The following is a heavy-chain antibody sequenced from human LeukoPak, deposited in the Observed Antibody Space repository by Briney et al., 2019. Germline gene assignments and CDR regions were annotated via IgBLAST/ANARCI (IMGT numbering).Heavy chain of an antibody. CDR1: GFTFSSYA. D-gene: IGHD5-18*01. V-gene: IGHV4-30-4*08. CDR2: IYYSGST. CDR3: ARGGGYSYGYSFDY. J-gene: IGHJ4*02. Sequence: LRLSCAASGFTFSSYAMSWVRQPPGKGLEWIGYIYYSGSTYYNPSLKSRVTISVDTSKNQFSLKLSSVTAADTAVYYCARGGGYSYGYSFDYWGQGTLVTASS.